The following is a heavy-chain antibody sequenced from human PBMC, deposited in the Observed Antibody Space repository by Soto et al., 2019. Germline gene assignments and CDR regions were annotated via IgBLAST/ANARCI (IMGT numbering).Heavy chain of an antibody. CDR1: GFTFSDYY. Sequence: GGSLRLSCAASGFTFSDYYMSWIRQAPGKGLEWVSYISSSSSYTNYADSVKGRFTISRDNAKNSLYLQMNSLRAEDTAVYYCARDEANYYDSSGYPLFDYWGQGTLVTVSS. CDR2: ISSSSSYT. CDR3: ARDEANYYDSSGYPLFDY. V-gene: IGHV3-11*06. J-gene: IGHJ4*02. D-gene: IGHD3-22*01.